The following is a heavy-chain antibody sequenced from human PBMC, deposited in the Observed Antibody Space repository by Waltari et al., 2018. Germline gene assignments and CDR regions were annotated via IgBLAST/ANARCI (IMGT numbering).Heavy chain of an antibody. CDR1: GYSISSGYY. CDR2: SYHSGST. V-gene: IGHV4-38-2*01. Sequence: QVQLQESGPGLVKPSETLSLTCAVSGYSISSGYYWGWIRQPPGKGLEWMGSSYHSGSTYYNPSLKSRVTISVDTSKNQFSLKLSSVTAADTAVYYCARHVLKMYYDFWSGYRFDPWGQGTLVTVSS. J-gene: IGHJ5*02. CDR3: ARHVLKMYYDFWSGYRFDP. D-gene: IGHD3-3*01.